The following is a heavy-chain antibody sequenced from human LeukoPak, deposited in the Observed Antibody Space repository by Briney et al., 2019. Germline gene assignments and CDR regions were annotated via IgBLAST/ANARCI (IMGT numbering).Heavy chain of an antibody. D-gene: IGHD5-18*01. CDR3: ARGDTAMVRSFGYYFDY. CDR2: INPSGGST. V-gene: IGHV1-46*01. J-gene: IGHJ4*02. CDR1: GYTFTSYY. Sequence: GASVKVSCKASGYTFTSYYMHWVRQAPGQGLEWMGIINPSGGSTSYAQKFQGRVTMTRDMSTSTVYMELSSLRSEDTAVYYCARGDTAMVRSFGYYFDYWGQGTLVTVSS.